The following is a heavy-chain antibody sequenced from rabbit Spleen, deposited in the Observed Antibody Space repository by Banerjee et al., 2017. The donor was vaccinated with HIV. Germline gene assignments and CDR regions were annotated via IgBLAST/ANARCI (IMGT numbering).Heavy chain of an antibody. D-gene: IGHD1-1*01. V-gene: IGHV1S47*01. J-gene: IGHJ4*01. Sequence: EQLEESGGGLVKPEGSLTLSCKASGFDFSRTGVSWVRQAPGKGLEWIGYIDLLFGSTYYANWVNGRFSISRENTQNTLTLQLNSLTAADTATYFCVRDYRFYFNLWGPGTLVTVS. CDR1: GFDFSRTG. CDR2: IDLLFGST. CDR3: VRDYRFYFNL.